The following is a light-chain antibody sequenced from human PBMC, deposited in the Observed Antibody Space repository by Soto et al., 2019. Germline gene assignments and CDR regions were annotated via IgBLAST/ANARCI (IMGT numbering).Light chain of an antibody. Sequence: AIRMTQSPSSVSASTGERVTITCRASQGISSYLAWYQQKPGKAPKLLIYAASTLQSGVPSRFSGSGSGTDFTLTISCLQSEDFATYYCQQYYSYPRTFGQGTKVDIK. CDR1: QGISSY. J-gene: IGKJ2*01. CDR2: AAS. CDR3: QQYYSYPRT. V-gene: IGKV1-8*01.